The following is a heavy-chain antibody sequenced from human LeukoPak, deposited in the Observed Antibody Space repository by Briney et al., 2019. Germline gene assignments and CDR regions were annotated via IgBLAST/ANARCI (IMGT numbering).Heavy chain of an antibody. CDR3: ARGQYGDYGGYYFDY. V-gene: IGHV4-34*01. D-gene: IGHD4-17*01. J-gene: IGHJ4*02. CDR2: INHSGST. CDR1: GFTFSDYY. Sequence: GSLRLSCAASGFTFSDYYMSWIRQPPGKGLEWIGEINHSGSTNYNPSLKSRVTISVDTSKNQFSLKLSSVTAADTAVYYCARGQYGDYGGYYFDYWGQGTLVTVSS.